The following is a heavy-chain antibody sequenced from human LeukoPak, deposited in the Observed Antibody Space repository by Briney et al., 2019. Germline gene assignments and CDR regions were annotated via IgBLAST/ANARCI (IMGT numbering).Heavy chain of an antibody. CDR2: TSSDLNVR. CDR3: AREGYYGSGSPPSLYFDY. J-gene: IGHJ4*02. V-gene: IGHV3-30-3*01. D-gene: IGHD3-10*01. Sequence: GGSLGLSCAASVFTFRNYFIHWVRQAPGKGLEWVAVTSSDLNVRLYADSVKGRFTISRDNSRSTLYLQMNSLRPEDTAIYYCAREGYYGSGSPPSLYFDYWGQGTLVTVSS. CDR1: VFTFRNYF.